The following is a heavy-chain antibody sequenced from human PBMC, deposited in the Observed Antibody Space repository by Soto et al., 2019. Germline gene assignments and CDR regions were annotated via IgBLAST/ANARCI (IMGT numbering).Heavy chain of an antibody. D-gene: IGHD5-12*01. CDR1: GFSFSTFA. CDR2: IKSKTDGGTT. CDR3: TTVRVWLQTIDY. J-gene: IGHJ4*02. V-gene: IGHV3-15*07. Sequence: GXSLRLSGAASGFSFSTFAINWVVQAPGKGLEWVGRIKSKTDGGTTDYAAPVKGRFTISRDDSKNTLYLQMNSMKTEDTAVYYCTTVRVWLQTIDYWGQGTLVTVSS.